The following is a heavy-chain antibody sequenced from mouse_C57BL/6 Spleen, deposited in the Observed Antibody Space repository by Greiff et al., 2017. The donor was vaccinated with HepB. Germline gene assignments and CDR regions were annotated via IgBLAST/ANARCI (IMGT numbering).Heavy chain of an antibody. CDR3: ARGDSSTSEYFDV. D-gene: IGHD1-1*01. CDR2: INPYNGGT. CDR1: GYTFTDYY. Sequence: EVQLQQSGPVLVKPGASVKMSCKASGYTFTDYYMNWVKQSHGKSLEWIGVINPYNGGTSYNQKFKGKATLTVDKSSSTAYMEFNSLTSEDSAVYYVARGDSSTSEYFDVWGTGTTVTVSS. J-gene: IGHJ1*03. V-gene: IGHV1-19*01.